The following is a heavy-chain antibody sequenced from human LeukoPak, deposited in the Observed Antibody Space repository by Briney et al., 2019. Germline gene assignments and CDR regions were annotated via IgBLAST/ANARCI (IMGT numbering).Heavy chain of an antibody. V-gene: IGHV1-69*05. D-gene: IGHD1-20*01. CDR3: AREVTGTTLDAFDI. CDR2: IIPIFGTA. CDR1: GGTFSSYA. Sequence: ASVKVSCKASGGTFSSYAISWVRQAPGQGLEWMGGIIPIFGTANYAQKFQGRVTITTDESTSTAYMELSSLRSEDTAVYYCAREVTGTTLDAFDIWGQGTMVTVSS. J-gene: IGHJ3*02.